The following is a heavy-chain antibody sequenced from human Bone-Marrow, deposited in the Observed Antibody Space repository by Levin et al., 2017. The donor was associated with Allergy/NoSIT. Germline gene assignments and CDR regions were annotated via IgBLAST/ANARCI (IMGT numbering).Heavy chain of an antibody. V-gene: IGHV4-31*03. CDR1: GGSIRSGGYY. D-gene: IGHD2/OR15-2a*01. J-gene: IGHJ4*02. CDR3: VRGASMIDY. CDR2: IYYSGST. Sequence: SQTLSLTCPVSGGSIRSGGYYWSWIRQHPGKGLEWIGYIYYSGSTYYNPSLTSRVTISVDTSKNQFSLKLSSVTAADTALYYCVRGASMIDYWGQGTLVTVSS.